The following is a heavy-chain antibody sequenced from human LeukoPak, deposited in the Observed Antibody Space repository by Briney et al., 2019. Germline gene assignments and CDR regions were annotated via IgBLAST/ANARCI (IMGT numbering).Heavy chain of an antibody. CDR2: IYHSGNT. V-gene: IGHV4-38-2*01. CDR1: GGSFSGYY. J-gene: IGHJ4*02. Sequence: SETLSLTCAVYGGSFSGYYWGWIRQPPGKGLEWIGTIYHSGNTYYNPSLKSRVTISIDTSKNQFSLKLRSVTATDTAVYYCARVRRSRLAELDYWGQGTLVTVSS. CDR3: ARVRRSRLAELDY. D-gene: IGHD3-16*01.